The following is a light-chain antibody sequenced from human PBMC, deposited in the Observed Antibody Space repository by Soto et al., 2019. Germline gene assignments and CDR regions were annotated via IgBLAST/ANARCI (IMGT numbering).Light chain of an antibody. CDR1: QSISNW. J-gene: IGKJ1*01. CDR2: QAY. CDR3: QQYNSYSRWT. Sequence: DIQMTQSPSTLSASVGDRVTITCRASQSISNWLAWYQQKPGKAPKVLIYQAYSSQSGVPSRFSGRGSGTEFTLTISSLQPDDVAAYYCQQYNSYSRWTFGQGTKVEIK. V-gene: IGKV1-5*03.